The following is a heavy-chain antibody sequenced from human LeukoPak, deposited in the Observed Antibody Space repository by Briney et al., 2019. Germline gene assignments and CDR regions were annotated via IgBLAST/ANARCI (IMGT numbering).Heavy chain of an antibody. CDR2: ISNNGGYT. J-gene: IGHJ4*02. V-gene: IGHV3-23*01. CDR1: GFTFSSSA. D-gene: IGHD2-15*01. CDR3: AKQLGYCSNGSCYFPY. Sequence: GGSLRLSCAASGFTFSSSAMSWVRQAPGKGLEWVSAISNNGGYTYYADSVQGRLTISRDNSKSTLCLQMNSLRAEDTAVYYCAKQLGYCSNGSCYFPYWGQGTLVTVSS.